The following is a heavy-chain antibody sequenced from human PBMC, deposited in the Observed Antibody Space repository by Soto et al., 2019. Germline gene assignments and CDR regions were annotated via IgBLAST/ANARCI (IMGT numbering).Heavy chain of an antibody. CDR1: GYIFTNYA. CDR2: INAGNGHT. D-gene: IGHD2-8*01. V-gene: IGHV1-3*01. CDR3: VRGALGDCSKGLCPFAY. Sequence: ASVKVSCKASGYIFTNYAVHWVRQAPGQRLEWMGWINAGNGHTESSQKFQARVSITRDTSATTVYMELFSLGYEDTAVYYCVRGALGDCSKGLCPFAYWGQGALVPVSS. J-gene: IGHJ4*02.